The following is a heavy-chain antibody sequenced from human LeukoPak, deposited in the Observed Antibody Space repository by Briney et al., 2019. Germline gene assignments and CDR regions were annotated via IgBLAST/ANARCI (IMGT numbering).Heavy chain of an antibody. Sequence: GGTLRLSCAASGFTFSSYGMSWVRQAPGKGLEWVSAISGSGGSTYYADSVKGRLTISRDNSKNTLYLQMNSLRAEDTAVYYCAKPMVSLDYWGQGTLVTVSS. CDR3: AKPMVSLDY. D-gene: IGHD3-10*01. V-gene: IGHV3-23*01. J-gene: IGHJ4*02. CDR2: ISGSGGST. CDR1: GFTFSSYG.